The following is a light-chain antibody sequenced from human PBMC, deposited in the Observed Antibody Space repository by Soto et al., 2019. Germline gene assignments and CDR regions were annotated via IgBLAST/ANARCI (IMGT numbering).Light chain of an antibody. Sequence: QSALTQPASVSGSPGQSITISCTGTSSDVGSYNLVSWYQQHPGKAPKLMIYEVSERPSGVSNRFSGSKSGNTASLTISGLQAEDEAEYYCCSYAGSSTSWVFGGGTKLTVL. CDR1: SSDVGSYNL. J-gene: IGLJ3*02. CDR3: CSYAGSSTSWV. V-gene: IGLV2-23*02. CDR2: EVS.